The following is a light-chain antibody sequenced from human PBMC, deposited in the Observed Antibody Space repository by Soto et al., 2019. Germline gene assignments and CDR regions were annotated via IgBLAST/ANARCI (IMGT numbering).Light chain of an antibody. CDR1: SSDIGAYDY. CDR2: HVN. V-gene: IGLV2-14*03. CDR3: FSYECRFL. Sequence: QSVLTQPASLSGSPGQSLTISCTGTSSDIGAYDYVSWLQQHPGKAPKLMISHVNTRPSGGSTRFSPSKSVNTAYLTIACLQSDDEADYYCFSYECRFLFGTGTKVTVL. J-gene: IGLJ1*01.